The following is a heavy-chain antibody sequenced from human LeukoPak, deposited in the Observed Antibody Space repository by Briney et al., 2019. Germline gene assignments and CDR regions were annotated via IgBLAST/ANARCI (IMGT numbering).Heavy chain of an antibody. V-gene: IGHV3-48*03. CDR1: EFTFSSYE. CDR2: ISSSGSTI. J-gene: IGHJ4*02. D-gene: IGHD3-22*01. CDR3: ASVFSYYYDSSRFDY. Sequence: GGSLRLSCAASEFTFSSYEMNWVRQAPGKGLEWVSYISSSGSTIYYADSVKGRFTISRDNAKNSLYLQMNSLRAEDTAVYYCASVFSYYYDSSRFDYWGQGTLVTVSS.